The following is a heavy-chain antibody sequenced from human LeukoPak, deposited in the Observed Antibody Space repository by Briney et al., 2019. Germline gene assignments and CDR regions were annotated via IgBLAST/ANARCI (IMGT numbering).Heavy chain of an antibody. D-gene: IGHD4-17*01. CDR3: ARDDYGDHAPFDY. Sequence: KPSETPSLTRAVYGGSFSGYYWSWIRQPPGKGLEWIGEINHSGSTNYNPSLKSRVTISVDTSKNQFSLKLSSVTAADTAVYYCARDDYGDHAPFDYWGQGTLVTVSS. V-gene: IGHV4-34*01. J-gene: IGHJ4*02. CDR1: GGSFSGYY. CDR2: INHSGST.